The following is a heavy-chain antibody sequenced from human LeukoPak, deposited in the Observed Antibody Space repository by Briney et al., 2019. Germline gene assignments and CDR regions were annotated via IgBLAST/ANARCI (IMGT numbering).Heavy chain of an antibody. V-gene: IGHV1-69*02. CDR2: IIPILGIA. J-gene: IGHJ5*02. CDR1: GGTFSSYT. CDR3: ASRSTPGYCSSTSCYRSWFDP. Sequence: SVKVSCKASGGTFSSYTISWVRQAPGQGLEWMGRIIPILGIANYAQKFQGRVTITADKSTSTAYMELSSLRSEDTAVYYCASRSTPGYCSSTSCYRSWFDPWGQGNPGHRLL. D-gene: IGHD2-2*01.